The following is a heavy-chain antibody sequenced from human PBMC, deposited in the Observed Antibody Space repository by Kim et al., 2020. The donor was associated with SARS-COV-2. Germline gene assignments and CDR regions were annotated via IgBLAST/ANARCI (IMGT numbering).Heavy chain of an antibody. D-gene: IGHD6-19*01. CDR1: GYTFSTYD. Sequence: ASVKVSCKASGYTFSTYDINWVRQAPGQWLEWMAWMNPKSGNTGFAQKYQGRVTLTRNTSSSTAYMELRGLRSDDTAIYYCSGTRTWLQPFDYWGQGTLVTVAS. CDR3: SGTRTWLQPFDY. V-gene: IGHV1-8*01. J-gene: IGHJ4*02. CDR2: MNPKSGNT.